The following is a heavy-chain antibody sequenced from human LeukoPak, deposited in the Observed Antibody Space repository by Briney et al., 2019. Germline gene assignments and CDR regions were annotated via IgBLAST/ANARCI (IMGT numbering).Heavy chain of an antibody. CDR2: MNWNGGST. Sequence: GGSLRLSCAASGFTFSRYSMNWVRQAPGKGLEWVSGMNWNGGSTGYADSVKGRFTISRDNAKNSLYLQMNSLRAEDTALYYCARESRPASGSGACDIWGQGTMVTVSS. CDR1: GFTFSRYS. J-gene: IGHJ3*02. CDR3: ARESRPASGSGACDI. V-gene: IGHV3-20*04. D-gene: IGHD5-12*01.